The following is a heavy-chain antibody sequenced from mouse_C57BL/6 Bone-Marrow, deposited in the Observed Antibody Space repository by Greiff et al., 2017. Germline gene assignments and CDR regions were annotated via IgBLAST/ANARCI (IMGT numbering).Heavy chain of an antibody. CDR1: GYSFTSYY. CDR3: AKTWLLPLFAY. D-gene: IGHD2-3*01. J-gene: IGHJ3*01. Sequence: QVQLKESGPELVKPGASVKISCKASGYSFTSYYIHWVKQRPGQGLEWIGWIYPGSGSTKSNEKFKGKAKLTADTSFSTADMQHSSLTSEDSAVYSCAKTWLLPLFAYWGQGTLGTVSA. V-gene: IGHV1-66*01. CDR2: IYPGSGST.